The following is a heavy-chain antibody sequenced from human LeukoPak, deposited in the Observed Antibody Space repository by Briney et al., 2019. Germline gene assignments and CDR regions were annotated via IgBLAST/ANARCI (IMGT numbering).Heavy chain of an antibody. CDR2: ISSSSSYI. CDR3: AKGLNSGNSPYFDY. CDR1: GFTFSSYS. Sequence: GGSLRLSCAASGFTFSSYSMNWVRQAPGKGLEWVSSISSSSSYIYYADSVKGRFTISRDNSKNTLYLQMNSLRAEDTAVYYCAKGLNSGNSPYFDYWGQGTLVTVSS. J-gene: IGHJ4*02. V-gene: IGHV3-21*04. D-gene: IGHD1-26*01.